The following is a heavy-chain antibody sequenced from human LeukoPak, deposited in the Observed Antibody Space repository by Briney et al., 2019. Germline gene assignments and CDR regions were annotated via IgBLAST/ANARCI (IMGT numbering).Heavy chain of an antibody. D-gene: IGHD6-13*01. V-gene: IGHV3-23*01. CDR3: AKRESSSSWYNYFDY. CDR2: ISPSADST. CDR1: GFTFSNYA. Sequence: GGSLRLSCAASGFTFSNYAMSWVRQAPGKGLEWVSAISPSADSTSYADSVKGRFAISRDNSKNTVYLQMDSLRAEDTAVYYCAKRESSSSWYNYFDYWGQGTLVTVPS. J-gene: IGHJ4*02.